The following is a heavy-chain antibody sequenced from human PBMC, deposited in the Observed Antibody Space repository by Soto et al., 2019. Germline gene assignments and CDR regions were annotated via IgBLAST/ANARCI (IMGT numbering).Heavy chain of an antibody. J-gene: IGHJ4*02. CDR3: ARARRYSSSPQYSSSLYY. CDR1: GYTFTSYD. CDR2: MNPNSGNT. D-gene: IGHD6-13*01. Sequence: GASVKVSCKASGYTFTSYDINWVRQATGQGLEWMGWMNPNSGNTGYAQKFQGRVTMTRNTSISTAYMELSSLRSEDTAVYYCARARRYSSSPQYSSSLYYWGQGTLVTVSS. V-gene: IGHV1-8*01.